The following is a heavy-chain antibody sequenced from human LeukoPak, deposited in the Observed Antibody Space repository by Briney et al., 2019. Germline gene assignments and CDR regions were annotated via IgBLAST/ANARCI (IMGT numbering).Heavy chain of an antibody. V-gene: IGHV1-2*06. CDR2: INPNSGGT. Sequence: ASVKVSCKASGYTFTGYYMHWVRQAPGQGLEWMGRINPNSGGTNYAQKFQGRVTMTRDTSISTAYMELSRLRSDDTAVYYSARCRFEVVTELDYWGQGTLVTVSS. D-gene: IGHD2-21*02. CDR3: ARCRFEVVTELDY. CDR1: GYTFTGYY. J-gene: IGHJ4*02.